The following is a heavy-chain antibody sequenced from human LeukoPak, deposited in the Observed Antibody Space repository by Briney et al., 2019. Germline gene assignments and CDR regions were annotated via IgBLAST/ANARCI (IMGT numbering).Heavy chain of an antibody. D-gene: IGHD3-22*01. V-gene: IGHV1-69*13. Sequence: GASVKVSCKASGGTFSSYAISWVRQAPGQGLEWMGGIIPIFGTANYAQKFQGRVTITADESTSTAYMELSSLRSEDTAVYYCARVGSSGYRSSYYYYYYMDVWGKGTTVTVSS. CDR2: IIPIFGTA. CDR3: ARVGSSGYRSSYYYYYYMDV. J-gene: IGHJ6*03. CDR1: GGTFSSYA.